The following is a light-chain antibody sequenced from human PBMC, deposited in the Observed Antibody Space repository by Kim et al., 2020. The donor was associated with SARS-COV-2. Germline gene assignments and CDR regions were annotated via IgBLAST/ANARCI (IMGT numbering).Light chain of an antibody. V-gene: IGLV2-14*03. CDR2: DVS. CDR1: SSDVGGYNY. Sequence: QSALTQPVSVSGSPGQSITISCTGTSSDVGGYNYVSWYQHLPGKAPKIILHDVSRRPSGVSYRFSGSKSGNTASLTISGLQAEDEGDYYCSAYTSSNTLLFGGGTQLTVL. CDR3: SAYTSSNTLL. J-gene: IGLJ2*01.